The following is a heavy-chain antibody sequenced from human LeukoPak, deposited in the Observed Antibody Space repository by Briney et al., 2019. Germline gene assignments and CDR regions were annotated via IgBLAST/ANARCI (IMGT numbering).Heavy chain of an antibody. CDR3: ARDKWLSN. J-gene: IGHJ4*02. V-gene: IGHV3-7*03. D-gene: IGHD3-22*01. CDR2: IKHDGSER. Sequence: GGSLRLSCVASGFNFKTSWMTWVRQAPGKGLEWVANIKHDGSERYFVDSLKGRFAISRDNAKNSLYLQLNSLRVEDTAIYYCARDKWLSNWGQGTLVTVSS. CDR1: GFNFKTSW.